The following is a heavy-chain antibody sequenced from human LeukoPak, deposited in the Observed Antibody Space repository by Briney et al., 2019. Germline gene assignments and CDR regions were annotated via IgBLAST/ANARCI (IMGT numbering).Heavy chain of an antibody. J-gene: IGHJ4*02. V-gene: IGHV3-7*01. Sequence: GGSLRLSCAGSGFTFSGYWMTWVRQAPGKGLEWVANINQDGSEKYYVDSLKGRFTISRDNAKNSLFLQMNSLRAEDTAVYYCARGEYYGDPTDYWGQGTLVTVSS. CDR3: ARGEYYGDPTDY. CDR2: INQDGSEK. D-gene: IGHD4-17*01. CDR1: GFTFSGYW.